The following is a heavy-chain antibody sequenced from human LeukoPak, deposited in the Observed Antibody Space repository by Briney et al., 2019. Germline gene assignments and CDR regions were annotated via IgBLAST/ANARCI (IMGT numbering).Heavy chain of an antibody. D-gene: IGHD1-26*01. V-gene: IGHV3-30-3*01. CDR3: AGSRSGSYFYYFDY. J-gene: IGHJ4*02. CDR1: GFTFSSYA. CDR2: ISYDGSNK. Sequence: PGGSLRLSCAASGFTFSSYAMHWVRQAPGKGLEWVAVISYDGSNKYYADSVKGRFTISRDNSKNTLYLQMNSLRAEDTAVYYCAGSRSGSYFYYFDYWGQGTLVTVSS.